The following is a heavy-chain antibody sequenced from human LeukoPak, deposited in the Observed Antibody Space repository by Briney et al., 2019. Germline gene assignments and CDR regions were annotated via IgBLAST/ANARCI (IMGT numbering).Heavy chain of an antibody. J-gene: IGHJ4*02. CDR2: INPSGGST. V-gene: IGHV1-46*01. Sequence: GASVKVSCKASGYTFTSYGISWVRQAPGQGLEWMGIINPSGGSTSYAQKFQGRVTMTRDTSTSTVYMELSSLRSEDTAVYYCARTYYDFWSGSYFDYWGQGTLATVSS. D-gene: IGHD3-3*01. CDR1: GYTFTSYG. CDR3: ARTYYDFWSGSYFDY.